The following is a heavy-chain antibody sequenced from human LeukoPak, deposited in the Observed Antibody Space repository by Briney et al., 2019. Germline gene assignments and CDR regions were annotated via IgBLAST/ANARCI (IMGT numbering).Heavy chain of an antibody. CDR3: ARDRPTREAPVIYYYYYGMDA. CDR1: GYTFTSYG. Sequence: ASVKVSCKASGYTFTSYGISWVRQAPGQGLEWMGWISAYNGNTNYAQKLQGRVTMTTDTSTSTAYMELRSLRSDDTAVYYCARDRPTREAPVIYYYYYGMDAWGQGTTVTVSS. CDR2: ISAYNGNT. D-gene: IGHD2-21*01. J-gene: IGHJ6*02. V-gene: IGHV1-18*01.